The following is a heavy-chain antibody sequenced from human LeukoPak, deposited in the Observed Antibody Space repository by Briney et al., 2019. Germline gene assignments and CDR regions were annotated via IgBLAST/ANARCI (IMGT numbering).Heavy chain of an antibody. Sequence: SETLSLTCAVYGGSFSGYYWSWIRQPPGKGLEWIGEINHSGSTNYNPSLKSRVTISVDTSKNQFSLKLSSVTAADTAVYYCARGQMYYDILTGFALNNWFDPWGQGTLVTVSS. J-gene: IGHJ5*02. V-gene: IGHV4-34*01. D-gene: IGHD3-9*01. CDR2: INHSGST. CDR1: GGSFSGYY. CDR3: ARGQMYYDILTGFALNNWFDP.